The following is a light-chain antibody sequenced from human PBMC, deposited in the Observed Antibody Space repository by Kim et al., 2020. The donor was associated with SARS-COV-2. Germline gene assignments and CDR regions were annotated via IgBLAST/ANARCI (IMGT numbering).Light chain of an antibody. V-gene: IGKV4-1*01. Sequence: ATINCKSSQSVLYSSNNKNYLAWYQQKPGQPPKLLIYWASTRESGVPDRFSGSGSGTDFNLTISSLQAEDVAVYYCQQYYTFPPTFGQGTKVDIK. CDR2: WAS. CDR1: QSVLYSSNNKNY. CDR3: QQYYTFPPT. J-gene: IGKJ1*01.